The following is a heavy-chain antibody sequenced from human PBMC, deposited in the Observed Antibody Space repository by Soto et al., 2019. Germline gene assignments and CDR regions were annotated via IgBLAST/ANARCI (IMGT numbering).Heavy chain of an antibody. CDR1: GFTFSSYG. D-gene: IGHD5-12*01. V-gene: IGHV3-30*18. CDR2: ISYDGSNK. J-gene: IGHJ6*02. Sequence: PGGSLRLSCAASGFTFSSYGMHWVRQAPGKGLEWVAVISYDGSNKYYADSVKGRFTISRDNSKNTLYLQMNSLRAEDTAVYYCAKVRIVATVIYYYGMDVWGQGTTVTV. CDR3: AKVRIVATVIYYYGMDV.